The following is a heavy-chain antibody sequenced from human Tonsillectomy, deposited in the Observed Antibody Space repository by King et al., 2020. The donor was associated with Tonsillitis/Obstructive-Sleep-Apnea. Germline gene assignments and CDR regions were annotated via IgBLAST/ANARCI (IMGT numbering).Heavy chain of an antibody. D-gene: IGHD2-8*02. CDR3: ARDSSPSTIVLNWLDP. CDR1: GYTFSDYY. J-gene: IGHJ5*02. V-gene: IGHV1-2*06. CDR2: INPNSGGT. Sequence: VQLVQSGAEVKKPGASVKVSCKASGYTFSDYYMHWGRQAPGQGLEWMGRINPNSGGTNYSQKCQGRVAMTRDTSISTAYMELSRRRSYDTAVYYCARDSSPSTIVLNWLDPWGQGTLVTVSS.